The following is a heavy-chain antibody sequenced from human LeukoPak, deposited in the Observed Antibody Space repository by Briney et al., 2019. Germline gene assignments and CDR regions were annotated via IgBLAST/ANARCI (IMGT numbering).Heavy chain of an antibody. D-gene: IGHD1-26*01. Sequence: SETLSLTCTVSGGSISSSGYYWGWIRQPPGKGLEWIGSIFYSGTTYYNPSLKSRVTISVDTSKNQFSLKLSSVTAADTAVYYCAKVGSGSYHYFDYWGQGTLVTVSS. J-gene: IGHJ4*02. CDR3: AKVGSGSYHYFDY. CDR1: GGSISSSGYY. V-gene: IGHV4-39*07. CDR2: IFYSGTT.